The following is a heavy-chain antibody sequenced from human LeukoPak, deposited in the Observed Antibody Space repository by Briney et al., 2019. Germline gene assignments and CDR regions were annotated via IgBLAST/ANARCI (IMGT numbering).Heavy chain of an antibody. CDR2: ISGSGGST. D-gene: IGHD3-16*01. V-gene: IGHV3-23*01. J-gene: IGHJ2*01. CDR3: ARAGGKGWYFDL. CDR1: GFTFSSYA. Sequence: GGSLRLSCAASGFTFSSYAMSWVRQAPGKGLEWVSAISGSGGSTYYADSVKGRFTISRDNSKNTLYLQMNSLRAGDTAVYYCARAGGKGWYFDLWGRGTLVTVSS.